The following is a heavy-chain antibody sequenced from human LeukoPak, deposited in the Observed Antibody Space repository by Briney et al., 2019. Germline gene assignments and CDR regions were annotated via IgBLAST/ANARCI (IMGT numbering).Heavy chain of an antibody. V-gene: IGHV7-4-1*02. J-gene: IGHJ4*02. CDR2: INTNTGNP. D-gene: IGHD6-13*01. CDR3: AREIESLGIAPRDY. CDR1: GYTFTSYA. Sequence: SVKVSRMASGYTFTSYAMNWVRPAPGQGLEWMGWINTNTGNPTYAQGFTGRFVFSLDTSVSTAYLQISSLKAEDTAVYYCAREIESLGIAPRDYWGQGTLVTVSS.